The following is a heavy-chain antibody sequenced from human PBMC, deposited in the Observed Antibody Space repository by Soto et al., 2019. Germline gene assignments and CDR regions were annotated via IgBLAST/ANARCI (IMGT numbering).Heavy chain of an antibody. Sequence: SETLSLTCTVSGGSISSGGYYWSWIRQHPGKGLEWIGYIYYSGSTYYNPSLKSRVTISVDTSKNQFSLKLSSVTAADTAAYYCASSGYSYALYYFDYWGQGTLVTVSS. CDR2: IYYSGST. CDR1: GGSISSGGYY. J-gene: IGHJ4*02. D-gene: IGHD5-18*01. CDR3: ASSGYSYALYYFDY. V-gene: IGHV4-31*03.